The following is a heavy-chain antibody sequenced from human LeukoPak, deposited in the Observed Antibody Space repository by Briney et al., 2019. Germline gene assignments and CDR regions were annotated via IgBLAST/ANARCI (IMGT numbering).Heavy chain of an antibody. CDR1: GYSISSGYY. CDR2: IYHSGST. Sequence: PSETLSLTCTVSGYSISSGYYWGWIRQPPGQGLEWIGSIYHSGSTYYNPSLKSRVTISVDTSKNQFSLKLSSVTAADTAVYYCAGRGTNYYDSSGYYPYYFDYWGQGTLVTVSS. D-gene: IGHD3-22*01. CDR3: AGRGTNYYDSSGYYPYYFDY. V-gene: IGHV4-38-2*02. J-gene: IGHJ4*02.